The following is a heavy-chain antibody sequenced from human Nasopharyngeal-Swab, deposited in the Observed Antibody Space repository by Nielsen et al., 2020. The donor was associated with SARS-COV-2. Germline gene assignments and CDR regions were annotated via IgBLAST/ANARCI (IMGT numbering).Heavy chain of an antibody. D-gene: IGHD3-3*01. J-gene: IGHJ6*02. CDR1: GYTFTSYA. Sequence: APVKVSCKASGYTFTSYAMHWVRQAPGQRLEWMGWINAGNGNTKYSQKFQGRVTITRDTSASTAYMELSSLRSEDTAVYYCARGLGIFRFPRGGMDVWGQGTTVTVSS. CDR3: ARGLGIFRFPRGGMDV. CDR2: INAGNGNT. V-gene: IGHV1-3*01.